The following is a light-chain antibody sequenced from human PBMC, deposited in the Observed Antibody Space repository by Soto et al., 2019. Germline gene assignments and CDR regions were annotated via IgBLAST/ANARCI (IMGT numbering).Light chain of an antibody. Sequence: QPVLTQPPSVSGAPGQTVTISCSGSDSNIGAGYDLHWYQQIPGTAPKLLIHSNYLRASGVPDRFSASKSVTSASLAIIGLQADDEADYYCQSYDTRLGDWVFGGGTKVTVL. CDR3: QSYDTRLGDWV. CDR2: SNY. CDR1: DSNIGAGYD. J-gene: IGLJ3*02. V-gene: IGLV1-40*01.